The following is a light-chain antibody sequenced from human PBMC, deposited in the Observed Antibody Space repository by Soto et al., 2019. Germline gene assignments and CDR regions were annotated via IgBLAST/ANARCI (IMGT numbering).Light chain of an antibody. CDR3: QQYNNWPGT. Sequence: EIVMTQSPATLSVSPGERATVSCRASQSVSSNLAWYQQKPGQAPRLLIYGASTRATGIPARFSGSGSGTELTLTISSLQSEDFAVYYCQQYNNWPGTFGPGTKVDIK. CDR2: GAS. J-gene: IGKJ3*01. CDR1: QSVSSN. V-gene: IGKV3-15*01.